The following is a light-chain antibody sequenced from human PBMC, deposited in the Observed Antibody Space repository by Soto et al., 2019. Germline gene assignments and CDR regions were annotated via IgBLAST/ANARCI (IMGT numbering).Light chain of an antibody. J-gene: IGLJ1*01. V-gene: IGLV1-47*01. CDR2: RNN. Sequence: QCLLTQPPSWSGTHGQRVTLSCSGSSSNIGSNYVYWYQQLPGTAPKLLIYRNNQRPSGVPDRFSGSKSGTSASLAISGLRSEDEADYYCAAWDDTLSALYVFGTGTKVTVL. CDR1: SSNIGSNY. CDR3: AAWDDTLSALYV.